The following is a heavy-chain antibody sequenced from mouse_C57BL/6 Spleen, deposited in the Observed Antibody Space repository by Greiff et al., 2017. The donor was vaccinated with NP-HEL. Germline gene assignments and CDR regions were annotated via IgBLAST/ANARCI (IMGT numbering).Heavy chain of an antibody. CDR1: GYTFTDYY. J-gene: IGHJ2*01. V-gene: IGHV1-26*01. CDR3: AHGSPDY. CDR2: INPNNGGT. Sequence: EVQLQQSGPELVKPGASVKISCKASGYTFTDYYMNWVKQSHGKSLEWIGDINPNNGGTSYNQKFKGKATLTVDKSSSTAYMELRSLTSEDSAVYYCAHGSPDYWGQGTTLTVSS. D-gene: IGHD1-1*01.